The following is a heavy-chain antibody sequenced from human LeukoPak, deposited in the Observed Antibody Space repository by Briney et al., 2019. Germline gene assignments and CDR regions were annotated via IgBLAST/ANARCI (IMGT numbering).Heavy chain of an antibody. V-gene: IGHV4-59*08. CDR1: GGSISSYY. CDR3: AGHHPRNTVDF. CDR2: ISDIGSI. D-gene: IGHD2/OR15-2a*01. J-gene: IGHJ4*02. Sequence: PSETLSLTCTVSGGSISSYYWSLIRLPPGKGLEWIAYISDIGSINYNPSLKSRVTISLDTSKNQFSLKLSSVTAADTAVYYCAGHHPRNTVDFWGQGTLVTVSS.